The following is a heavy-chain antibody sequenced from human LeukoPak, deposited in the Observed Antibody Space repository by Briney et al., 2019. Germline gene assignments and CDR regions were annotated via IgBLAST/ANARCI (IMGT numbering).Heavy chain of an antibody. CDR2: IRSDGSHQ. V-gene: IGHV3-30*02. J-gene: IGHJ4*02. CDR3: ARAQWLANPFDY. CDR1: GFIFNTYD. Sequence: TGGSQRLSCGASGFIFNTYDMHWVRQAPGKGLEWVSFIRSDGSHQFYVDSVKGRLTISRDNAKNTLYLQMNSLRAEDTAVYYCARAQWLANPFDYWGQGTLVTVSS. D-gene: IGHD6-19*01.